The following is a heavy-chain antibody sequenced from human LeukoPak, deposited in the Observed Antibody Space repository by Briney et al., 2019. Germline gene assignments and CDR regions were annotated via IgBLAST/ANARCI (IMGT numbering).Heavy chain of an antibody. D-gene: IGHD2-15*01. CDR2: INWNGGST. Sequence: GGSLRLSCAASGFTFDDYGLSWVRQAPGKGLEWVSGINWNGGSTGYADSVKGRFTISRDNAKKSLYLQMNSLRAEDTAVYYCARGFSALHVSGPAANFYMDVWGKGTTVTISS. CDR3: ARGFSALHVSGPAANFYMDV. V-gene: IGHV3-20*04. J-gene: IGHJ6*03. CDR1: GFTFDDYG.